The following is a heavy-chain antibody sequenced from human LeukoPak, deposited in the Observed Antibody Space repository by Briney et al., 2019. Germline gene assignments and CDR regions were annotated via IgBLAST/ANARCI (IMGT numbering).Heavy chain of an antibody. CDR3: ARATVAGYAFDI. J-gene: IGHJ3*02. D-gene: IGHD6-19*01. CDR2: ISAYNGYT. Sequence: RWASVKVSCKASGYTFKNYGISWVRQAPGQGLEWMGWISAYNGYTKYAQKFQGRVTMTRDMSTSTVYMELSSLRSEDTAVYYCARATVAGYAFDIWGQGTMVTVSS. V-gene: IGHV1-18*01. CDR1: GYTFKNYG.